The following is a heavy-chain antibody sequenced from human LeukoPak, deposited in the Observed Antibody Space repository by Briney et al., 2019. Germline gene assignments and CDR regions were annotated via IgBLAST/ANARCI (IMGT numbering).Heavy chain of an antibody. J-gene: IGHJ4*02. CDR1: GGSISSYY. CDR2: IYTSGST. CDR3: TGREYYYDSSGYNSDY. V-gene: IGHV4-4*09. D-gene: IGHD3-22*01. Sequence: SETLSLTCPVSGGSISSYYWSWIRQPPGKGLEWIGYIYTSGSTNYNPSLKSRVTISVDTSKNQFSLKLSSVTAADTAVYYCTGREYYYDSSGYNSDYWGQGTLVTVSS.